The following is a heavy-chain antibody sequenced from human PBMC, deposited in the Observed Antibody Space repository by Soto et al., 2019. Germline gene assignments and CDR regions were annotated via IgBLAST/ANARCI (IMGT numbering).Heavy chain of an antibody. V-gene: IGHV3-73*01. CDR3: TRHPDIVVVVAPYFDY. Sequence: GGSLRLSCAASGFTFSGSAMHWVRQASGKGLEWVGRIRSKANSYATAYAASVKGRFTISRDDSKNTAYLQMNSLKTEDTAVYYCTRHPDIVVVVAPYFDYWGQGTLVTVSS. CDR2: IRSKANSYAT. J-gene: IGHJ4*02. CDR1: GFTFSGSA. D-gene: IGHD2-15*01.